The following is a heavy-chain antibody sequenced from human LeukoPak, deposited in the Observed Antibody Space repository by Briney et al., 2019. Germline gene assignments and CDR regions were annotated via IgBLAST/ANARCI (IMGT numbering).Heavy chain of an antibody. D-gene: IGHD6-19*01. V-gene: IGHV1-18*01. J-gene: IGHJ4*02. CDR2: ISAYNGNT. Sequence: GASVKVSCKASGYTFTSYDINWVRQAPGQGLEWMGWISAYNGNTNYAQKLQGRVTMTTDTSTSTAYMELRSLRSDDTAVYYCASAYSSGWYYFDYWGQGTLVTVSS. CDR1: GYTFTSYD. CDR3: ASAYSSGWYYFDY.